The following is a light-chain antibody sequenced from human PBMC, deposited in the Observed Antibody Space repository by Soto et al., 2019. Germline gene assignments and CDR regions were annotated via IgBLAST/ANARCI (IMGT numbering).Light chain of an antibody. CDR2: DVS. J-gene: IGKJ3*01. CDR3: QQYDGAPLT. CDR1: QSVSGY. V-gene: IGKV3-11*01. Sequence: EIVLTQSPVTLSLSPGERATLSCRASQSVSGYLAWYQQKPGQAPRLLIYDVSNRATGIPARFSGSGSGTDFTLTISSLEPEDFAVYYCQQYDGAPLTFGPGTKVDIK.